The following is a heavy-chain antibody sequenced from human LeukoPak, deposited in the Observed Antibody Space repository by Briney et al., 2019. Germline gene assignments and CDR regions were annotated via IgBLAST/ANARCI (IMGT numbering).Heavy chain of an antibody. CDR3: AKDRGNNYGLGVS. V-gene: IGHV3-33*06. CDR1: GYMFSSYG. CDR2: IWFDGSNK. J-gene: IGHJ5*02. Sequence: GGSLRLSCAASGYMFSSYGMHWVRQAPGKGLEWVAVIWFDGSNKYYADSVKGRFTISRDNSKNTLYLQVSSLRAEDTAVYYCAKDRGNNYGLGVSWGQGTLVTVSS. D-gene: IGHD5-18*01.